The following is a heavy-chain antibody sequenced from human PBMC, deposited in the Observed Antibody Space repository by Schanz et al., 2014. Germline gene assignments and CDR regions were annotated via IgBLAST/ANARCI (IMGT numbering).Heavy chain of an antibody. CDR3: ARRYSGRYCFDY. Sequence: EVQLVESGGGLVQPGGSLRLSCATSRLTFGNYWMSWVRQAPGQGLEWLSYISGSGNTIYYADSVKGRFTISRDNAKNSLSLQMDRLRDEDTAVYYCARRYSGRYCFDYWGQGTLVAVSS. V-gene: IGHV3-48*02. CDR2: ISGSGNTI. D-gene: IGHD1-26*01. J-gene: IGHJ4*02. CDR1: RLTFGNYW.